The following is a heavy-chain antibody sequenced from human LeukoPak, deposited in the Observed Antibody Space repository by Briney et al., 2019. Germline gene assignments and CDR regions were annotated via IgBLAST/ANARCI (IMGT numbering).Heavy chain of an antibody. Sequence: PGGSLRLSCAASGFTVSSNYMSWVRQAPGKGLEWVSVIYSGGSTYYADPVKGRFTISRDNSKNTLYLQMNSLRAADTAVYYCARGLSWYYGSGSYYLWGQGTLVTVSS. CDR1: GFTVSSNY. CDR3: ARGLSWYYGSGSYYL. D-gene: IGHD3-10*01. J-gene: IGHJ5*02. V-gene: IGHV3-66*01. CDR2: IYSGGST.